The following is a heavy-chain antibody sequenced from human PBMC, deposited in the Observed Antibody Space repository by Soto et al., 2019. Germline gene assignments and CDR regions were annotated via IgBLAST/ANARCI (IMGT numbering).Heavy chain of an antibody. CDR1: GASFSDSS. J-gene: IGHJ5*02. D-gene: IGHD3-10*01. CDR2: INHSGST. Sequence: SETLSLTCAVYGASFSDSSCTWIRQPPGKGLEWIGEINHSGSTNYSPSLKSRVTISVDTSKNQFSLKLSSVTAADTAIYYCARDLVRGSDRFDPWGQGTLVTVSS. CDR3: ARDLVRGSDRFDP. V-gene: IGHV4-34*01.